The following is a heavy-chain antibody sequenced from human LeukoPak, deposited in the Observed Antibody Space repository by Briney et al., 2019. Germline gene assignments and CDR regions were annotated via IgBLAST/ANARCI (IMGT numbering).Heavy chain of an antibody. CDR1: GFTVSSNH. CDR3: AREVRGNYYDSSGYYDY. D-gene: IGHD3-22*01. V-gene: IGHV3-53*01. Sequence: GGSLRLSCAASGFTVSSNHMSWVRQAPGKGLEWVSVIYSGGSTYYADSVKGRFTISRDNSQNTLYLQMNSLRAEDTAVYYCAREVRGNYYDSSGYYDYWGQGTLVTVSS. J-gene: IGHJ4*02. CDR2: IYSGGST.